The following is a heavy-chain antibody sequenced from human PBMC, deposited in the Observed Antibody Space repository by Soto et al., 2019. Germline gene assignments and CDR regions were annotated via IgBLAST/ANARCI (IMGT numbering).Heavy chain of an antibody. Sequence: GASVTVSCKDSGYTFTSYGISWVRQAPGQGLEWMGWISAYNGNTNYAQKLQGRVTMTTDTSTSTAYMELRSLRSDDTAVYYCARGNEDIVVVPATPVAFDIWGQGTMVTVSS. CDR1: GYTFTSYG. CDR2: ISAYNGNT. J-gene: IGHJ3*02. D-gene: IGHD2-2*01. CDR3: ARGNEDIVVVPATPVAFDI. V-gene: IGHV1-18*01.